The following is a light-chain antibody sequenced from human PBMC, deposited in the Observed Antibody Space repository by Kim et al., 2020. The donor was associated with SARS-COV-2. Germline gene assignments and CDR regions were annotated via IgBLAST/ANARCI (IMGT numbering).Light chain of an antibody. CDR2: QDS. J-gene: IGLJ3*02. CDR3: QAWDSSTSWV. CDR1: KLGDKY. V-gene: IGLV3-1*01. Sequence: SYELTQPPSVSVSPGQTASITCSGDKLGDKYACWYQQKPGQSPVLVIYQDSKRPSGIPEPFSGSNSGNTATLTISGTQAMDEADYYCQAWDSSTSWVFGG.